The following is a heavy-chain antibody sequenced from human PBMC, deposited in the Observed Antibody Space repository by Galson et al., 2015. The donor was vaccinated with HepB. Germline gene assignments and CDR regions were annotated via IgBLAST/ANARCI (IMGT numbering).Heavy chain of an antibody. D-gene: IGHD6-19*01. Sequence: SVKVSCKASGYTFTSYSMHWVRQAPGQGLEWVGIINPRDGSTAYAQKFQGRVTMTRDTSTSTVSMELSSLRSEDAAVYHCARGRERWLGDMDVWGQGTTVTVS. CDR3: ARGRERWLGDMDV. CDR2: INPRDGST. V-gene: IGHV1-46*01. J-gene: IGHJ6*02. CDR1: GYTFTSYS.